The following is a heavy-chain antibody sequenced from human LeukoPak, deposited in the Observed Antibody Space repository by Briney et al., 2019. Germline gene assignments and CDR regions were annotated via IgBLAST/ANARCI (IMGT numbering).Heavy chain of an antibody. CDR3: ARDLWWLQFDY. CDR2: IKGDGSEI. CDR1: GFTFSSSW. V-gene: IGHV3-7*03. D-gene: IGHD5-24*01. Sequence: GSLRLSCAASGFTFSSSWMSWVRQAPGKGLEWVAHIKGDGSEIYYVDSLKGRFTISRDNARNSLYLQMNSLRAEDTAVYYCARDLWWLQFDYWGQGALVTVSS. J-gene: IGHJ4*02.